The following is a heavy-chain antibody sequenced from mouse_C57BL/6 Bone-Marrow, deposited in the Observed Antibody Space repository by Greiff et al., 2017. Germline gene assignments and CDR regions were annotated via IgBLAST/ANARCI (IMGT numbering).Heavy chain of an antibody. D-gene: IGHD2-3*01. CDR3: SSFDGNYFDF. J-gene: IGHJ2*01. V-gene: IGHV14-4*01. CDR2: IDPEIGDT. Sequence: DVKLQESGAELVRPGASVKLSCTASGFNIKDDYIHWVKQRPEQGLEWIGWIDPEIGDTEYASKFQGKANITSDTSSNTAYLQLSSLTSEDTAVYYCSSFDGNYFDFWGQGTPLTVAS. CDR1: GFNIKDDY.